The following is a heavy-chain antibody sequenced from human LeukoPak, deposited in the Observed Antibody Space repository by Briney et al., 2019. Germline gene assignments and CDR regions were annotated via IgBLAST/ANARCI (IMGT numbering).Heavy chain of an antibody. V-gene: IGHV4-34*01. CDR3: ARGLRVLYGSGNTYYYGMDV. D-gene: IGHD3-10*01. J-gene: IGHJ6*02. CDR2: INHSGST. Sequence: SETPSLTCAVYGGSFSGYYWSWIRQPPGKGLEWIGEINHSGSTNYNPSLKSRVTISVDTSKNQFSLKLSSVTAADTAVYYCARGLRVLYGSGNTYYYGMDVWGQGTTVTVSS. CDR1: GGSFSGYY.